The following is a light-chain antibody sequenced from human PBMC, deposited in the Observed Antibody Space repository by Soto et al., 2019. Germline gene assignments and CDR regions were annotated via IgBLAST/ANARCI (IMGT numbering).Light chain of an antibody. CDR2: DVS. CDR1: SSDVGGYNY. CDR3: SSYTSSSTGV. J-gene: IGLJ1*01. Sequence: QSAPTQPASVSGSPGQSITISCTGTSSDVGGYNYVSWYQQHPGKAPKLMIYDVSNRPSGVSNRFSGSKSGNTASLTISGLQAEDEADYYCSSYTSSSTGVFGTGTKVTVL. V-gene: IGLV2-14*01.